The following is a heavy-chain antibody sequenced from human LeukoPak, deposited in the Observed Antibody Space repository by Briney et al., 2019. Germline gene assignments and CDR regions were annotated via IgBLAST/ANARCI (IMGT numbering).Heavy chain of an antibody. CDR3: ATPLIETYYYGSGSYSDY. CDR1: GYTFTSYY. Sequence: GASVKVSCKASGYTFTSYYMHWVRQAPGQGLEWMGIINPSGGSTSYAQKFQGRVTMTRDTSTSTVYMELSGLRSEDTAVYYCATPLIETYYYGSGSYSDYWGQGTLVTVSS. V-gene: IGHV1-46*01. D-gene: IGHD3-10*01. CDR2: INPSGGST. J-gene: IGHJ4*02.